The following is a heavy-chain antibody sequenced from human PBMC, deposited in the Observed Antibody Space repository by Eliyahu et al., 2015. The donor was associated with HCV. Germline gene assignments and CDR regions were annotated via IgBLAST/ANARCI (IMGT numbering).Heavy chain of an antibody. J-gene: IGHJ3*01. V-gene: IGHV4-59*01. Sequence: QVQLQESGPGLVKPSETLSLTCTVSGGSISSYYWSWIRQPPGKGLEWIGYIYYSGSTNYNPSLKSRVTISVDTSKNQFSLKLSSVTAADTAVYYCARDLACGGDCYLSGIHPWGQGTMVTVSS. CDR3: ARDLACGGDCYLSGIHP. CDR1: GGSISSYY. D-gene: IGHD2-21*02. CDR2: IYYSGST.